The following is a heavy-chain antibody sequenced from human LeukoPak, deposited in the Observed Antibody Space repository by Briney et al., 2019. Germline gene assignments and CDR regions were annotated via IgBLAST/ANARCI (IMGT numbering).Heavy chain of an antibody. Sequence: GESLQISCKGSGSSFTSNWIGWVRQIPGKGLEWMGIIYPGDSDTRYSPSFQGQVTISADKPISTAYLQWGSLEASDTAMYYCARVGVRGVNGYGWFDPWGQGTLVTVSS. CDR1: GSSFTSNW. D-gene: IGHD3-10*01. CDR3: ARVGVRGVNGYGWFDP. CDR2: IYPGDSDT. V-gene: IGHV5-51*04. J-gene: IGHJ5*02.